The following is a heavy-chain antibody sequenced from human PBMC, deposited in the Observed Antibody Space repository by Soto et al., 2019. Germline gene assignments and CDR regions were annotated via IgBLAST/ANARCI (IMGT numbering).Heavy chain of an antibody. V-gene: IGHV1-8*01. CDR1: GYTFTNND. Sequence: ASVKVSCKASGYTFTNNDVSWVRQATGQGLEWKGWMNPGSGDTGYAQKFQGRVTMTRDISIATAYMELTSLTSEDTAIYYCARMESFGSLNWFDPWGRGTLVTVSS. CDR3: ARMESFGSLNWFDP. CDR2: MNPGSGDT. D-gene: IGHD5-18*01. J-gene: IGHJ5*02.